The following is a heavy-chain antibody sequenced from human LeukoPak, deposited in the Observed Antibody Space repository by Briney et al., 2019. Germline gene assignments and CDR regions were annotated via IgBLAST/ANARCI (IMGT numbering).Heavy chain of an antibody. CDR3: AREYSSSNFDY. J-gene: IGHJ4*02. CDR2: ISYDGSNK. Sequence: GGSLRLSCAASGCIFSSYAMHWVRQAPGKGLEWVAVISYDGSNKYYADSVKGRFTISRDNSKNTLYLQMNSLRAEDTAVYYCAREYSSSNFDYWGQGTLVTVSS. D-gene: IGHD6-13*01. CDR1: GCIFSSYA. V-gene: IGHV3-30-3*01.